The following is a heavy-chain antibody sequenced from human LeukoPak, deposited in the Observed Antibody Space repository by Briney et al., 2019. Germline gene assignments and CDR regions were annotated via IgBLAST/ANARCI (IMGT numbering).Heavy chain of an antibody. J-gene: IGHJ6*03. CDR3: ARDLRSGAYHYFYMDV. CDR1: GFDFSSYG. Sequence: GGSLRLSCEASGFDFSSYGMHWVRQAPGKGLEYVAAVSRNGGRTYYANSVKGRFTISRDNSRNTLYLQMGSLRPEDTALYYCARDLRSGAYHYFYMDVWGNGTTVVVSS. CDR2: VSRNGGRT. D-gene: IGHD3-3*01. V-gene: IGHV3-64*01.